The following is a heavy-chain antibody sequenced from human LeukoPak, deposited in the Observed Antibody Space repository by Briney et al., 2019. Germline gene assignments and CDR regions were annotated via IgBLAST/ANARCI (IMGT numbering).Heavy chain of an antibody. V-gene: IGHV3-48*01. CDR3: ARDYKYAFDN. Sequence: HPGGSLRLSCAASGFTFSEYSMNWVRQAPGKGLEWISYIGIDSGNTNYADSVKGRFTISGDKAKNSLYLQMNSLRVEDTAVYYCARDYKYAFDNWGQGTLVTVSS. CDR2: IGIDSGNT. D-gene: IGHD5-24*01. J-gene: IGHJ4*02. CDR1: GFTFSEYS.